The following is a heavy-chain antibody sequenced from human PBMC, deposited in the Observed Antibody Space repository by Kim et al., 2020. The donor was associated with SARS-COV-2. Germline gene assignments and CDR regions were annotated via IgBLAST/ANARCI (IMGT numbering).Heavy chain of an antibody. CDR3: ATRSGGYSSGWYKLGAFDI. Sequence: ASVKVSCKVSGYTLTELSMHWVRQAPGKGLEWMGGFDPEDGETIYAQKFQGRVTMTEDTSTDTAYMELSSLRSEDTAVYYCATRSGGYSSGWYKLGAFDIWGQGTMVTVSS. V-gene: IGHV1-24*01. D-gene: IGHD6-19*01. J-gene: IGHJ3*02. CDR2: FDPEDGET. CDR1: GYTLTELS.